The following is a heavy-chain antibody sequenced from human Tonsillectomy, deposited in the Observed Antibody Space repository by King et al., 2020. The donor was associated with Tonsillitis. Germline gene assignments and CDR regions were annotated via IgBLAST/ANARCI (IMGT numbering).Heavy chain of an antibody. CDR3: ARGFCSGDNCYSPDYFDY. CDR2: IYHSGST. V-gene: IGHV4-31*11. Sequence: VQLQESGPGLVKPLQTLSLTCAVSGGSISSGRYFWSWIRQHPGRGLEWIGYIYHSGSTYYIPSLKSRVTMSVDTSKNQFSLELTSVTAADTAVYYCARGFCSGDNCYSPDYFDYWGQGTLVTVSS. J-gene: IGHJ4*02. D-gene: IGHD2-15*01. CDR1: GGSISSGRYF.